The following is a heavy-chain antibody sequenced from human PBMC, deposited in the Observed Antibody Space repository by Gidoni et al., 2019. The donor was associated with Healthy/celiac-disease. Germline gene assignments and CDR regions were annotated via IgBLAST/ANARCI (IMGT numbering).Heavy chain of an antibody. CDR2: INPSGGST. V-gene: IGHV1-46*01. CDR1: GYTFTSYY. D-gene: IGHD3-10*01. CDR3: RGYYGSGSYAFDI. J-gene: IGHJ3*02. Sequence: QVQLVQSGAEVKKPGASVKVSCKASGYTFTSYYMHWVRQAPGQGLEWMGIINPSGGSTSYAQKFQGRVTMTRDTSTSTVYMELSSLRSEDTAVYYCRGYYGSGSYAFDIWGQGTMVTVSS.